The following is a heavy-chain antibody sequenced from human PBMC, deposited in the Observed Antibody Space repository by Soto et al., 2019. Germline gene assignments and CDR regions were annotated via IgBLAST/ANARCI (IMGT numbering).Heavy chain of an antibody. CDR3: ARASVWPPVGGSWIMPFDV. J-gene: IGHJ4*02. CDR1: GGSINNYY. V-gene: IGHV4-4*07. Sequence: QVQLQESGPGLVKPSETLSLTCSVSGGSINNYYWSWIRQSAGKGLEWIGRIYPGGSTNYNPPLTSRVTLSVDKSRNQFALGPTSVAAVDTAVYSCARASVWPPVGGSWIMPFDVCGQGTRVTVS. CDR2: IYPGGST. D-gene: IGHD2-15*01.